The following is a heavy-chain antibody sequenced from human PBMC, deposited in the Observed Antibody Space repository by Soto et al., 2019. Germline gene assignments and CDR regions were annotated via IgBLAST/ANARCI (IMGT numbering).Heavy chain of an antibody. D-gene: IGHD6-13*01. CDR3: AKDPGTHFLIAAAGTPNEYGMDV. Sequence: GGSLRLSCAASGFTFSSYGMHWVRQAPGKGLEWVAVISYDGSNKYYADSVKGRFTISRVNSKNTLYLQMNSLRAEDTAVYYCAKDPGTHFLIAAAGTPNEYGMDVWGQGTTVTVSS. J-gene: IGHJ6*02. V-gene: IGHV3-30*18. CDR2: ISYDGSNK. CDR1: GFTFSSYG.